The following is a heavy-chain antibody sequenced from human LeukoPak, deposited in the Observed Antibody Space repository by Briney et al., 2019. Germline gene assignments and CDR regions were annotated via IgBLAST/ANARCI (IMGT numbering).Heavy chain of an antibody. V-gene: IGHV1-2*02. CDR2: INPNSGGT. CDR1: GYTFTGYY. J-gene: IGHJ4*02. Sequence: ASVKVSCKASGYTFTGYYMHWVRQAPGQGLEWMGWINPNSGGTNYAQKFQGRVTMTRDTSISTAYMELSRLRFDDTAVYYCARDSYSSGWYIDYWGQGTLVTVSS. D-gene: IGHD6-19*01. CDR3: ARDSYSSGWYIDY.